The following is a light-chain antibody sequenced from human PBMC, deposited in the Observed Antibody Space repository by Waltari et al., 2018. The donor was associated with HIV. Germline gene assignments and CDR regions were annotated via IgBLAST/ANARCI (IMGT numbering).Light chain of an antibody. Sequence: ELVLTQSPGTLSLSPGGRATLSCRASQSISNSQLAWYQQKPGQAPRLLIYGASSRATGIPDRFGGSGSGTDFTLTISRLEPEDFAVYYCQQYGRSSWTFGQGTKVEIQ. CDR3: QQYGRSSWT. J-gene: IGKJ1*01. CDR1: QSISNSQ. V-gene: IGKV3-20*01. CDR2: GAS.